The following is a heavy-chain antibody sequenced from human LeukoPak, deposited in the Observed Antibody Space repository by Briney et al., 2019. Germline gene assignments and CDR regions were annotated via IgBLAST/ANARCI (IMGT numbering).Heavy chain of an antibody. D-gene: IGHD6-6*01. J-gene: IGHJ4*02. Sequence: SETLSLTCTVSGASVNSYYWSWIRQPAGKGLEWIGRISPSGSTNYRPSLKSRVTMSGDTSKNQFSLKLFFVTAADTAVYYCARGGSYINSSPSFDYWGQGTLVTVCS. CDR1: GASVNSYY. V-gene: IGHV4-4*07. CDR2: ISPSGST. CDR3: ARGGSYINSSPSFDY.